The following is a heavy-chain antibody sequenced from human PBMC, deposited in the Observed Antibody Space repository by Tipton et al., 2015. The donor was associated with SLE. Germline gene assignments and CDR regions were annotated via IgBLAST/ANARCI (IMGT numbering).Heavy chain of an antibody. Sequence: TLSLTCTVSGGSISSYYWSWIRQPPGKGLEWIGDISYSGSTNYNPSLKSRVTISVDTSKNQFSLKLSSVTAADTAVYYCAGAGLTTSYCDYIDVWGEASAVTVSS. D-gene: IGHD4-11*01. CDR1: GGSISSYY. CDR3: AGAGLTTSYCDYIDV. CDR2: ISYSGST. J-gene: IGHJ6*03. V-gene: IGHV4-59*01.